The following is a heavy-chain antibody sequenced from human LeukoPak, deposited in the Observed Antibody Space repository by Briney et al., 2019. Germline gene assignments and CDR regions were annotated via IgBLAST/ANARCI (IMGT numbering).Heavy chain of an antibody. V-gene: IGHV3-7*01. CDR3: ARDLSGIAGYTYGRGIDY. CDR2: LKKDGSEK. Sequence: GSLRLSCGASGFTFCIPWMCWGRQAPGKGLEGVANLKKDGSEKYYVDAVKGRFTISRDNAKTSLYLQMDSLRAEDTAVYYCARDLSGIAGYTYGRGIDYWGQGTLVTVSS. J-gene: IGHJ4*02. CDR1: GFTFCIPW. D-gene: IGHD5-18*01.